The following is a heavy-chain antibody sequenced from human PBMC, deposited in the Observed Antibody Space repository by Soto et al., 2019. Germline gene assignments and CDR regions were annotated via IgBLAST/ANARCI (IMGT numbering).Heavy chain of an antibody. CDR3: SHMFGTVSHLGY. CDR1: GFSLTTSRVG. D-gene: IGHD3-10*02. J-gene: IGHJ4*02. Sequence: QITLKESGPTMVKPTQTLTLTCTFSGFSLTTSRVGVGWIRQPPGKALEWLALIYWDDDKRYSPSLRSRLTITQDTSKNHVVLTMTNMDPVDTATYYCSHMFGTVSHLGYWGQGTLVTVSS. CDR2: IYWDDDK. V-gene: IGHV2-5*02.